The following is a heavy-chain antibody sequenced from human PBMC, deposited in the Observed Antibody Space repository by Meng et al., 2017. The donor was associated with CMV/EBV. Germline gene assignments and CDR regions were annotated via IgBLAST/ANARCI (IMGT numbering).Heavy chain of an antibody. V-gene: IGHV1-2*02. J-gene: IGHJ4*02. D-gene: IGHD5-18*01. CDR1: GYTCTGYY. CDR2: INPNSGGT. Sequence: QGALVQVGAEVKEPWASVKVSCKASGYTCTGYYMHWVRQAPGQGLEWMGWINPNSGGTNYAQKFQGRVTMTRDTSISTAYMELSRLRSDDTAVYYCARDLGDTAIYWGQGTLVTVSS. CDR3: ARDLGDTAIY.